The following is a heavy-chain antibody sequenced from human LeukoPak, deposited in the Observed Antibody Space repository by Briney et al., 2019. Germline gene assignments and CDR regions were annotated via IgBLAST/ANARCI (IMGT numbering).Heavy chain of an antibody. J-gene: IGHJ5*02. V-gene: IGHV1-8*01. Sequence: ASVKVSCMAPGYTFTSYDINWVRQAAGQGLEWMGWMNPNSGNTGYAQKFQGKVTMTRNTSISTAYMELSSLRSEDTAVYYCARGGLWYYGSGSYYNRISWFDPWGQGTLVTVSS. CDR1: GYTFTSYD. D-gene: IGHD3-10*01. CDR2: MNPNSGNT. CDR3: ARGGLWYYGSGSYYNRISWFDP.